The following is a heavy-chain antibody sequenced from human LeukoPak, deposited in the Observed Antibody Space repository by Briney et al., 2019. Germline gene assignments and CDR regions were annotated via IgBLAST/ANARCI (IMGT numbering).Heavy chain of an antibody. CDR2: IWYDGSNK. CDR1: GFTFSSYG. V-gene: IGHV3-33*01. CDR3: ARDADGYCSGGSCFHWFDP. D-gene: IGHD2-15*01. Sequence: PGGSLRLSCAASGFTFSSYGMHWVRQAPGKGLEWVAVIWYDGSNKYYADSVKGRFTISRDNSKNTLYLQMNSLRAEDTAVYYCARDADGYCSGGSCFHWFDPWGQGTLVTVSS. J-gene: IGHJ5*02.